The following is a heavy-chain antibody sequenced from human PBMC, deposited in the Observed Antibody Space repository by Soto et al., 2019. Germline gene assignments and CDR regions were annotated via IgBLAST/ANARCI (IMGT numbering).Heavy chain of an antibody. D-gene: IGHD6-19*01. CDR3: ARDREAGYNFYYGMDV. V-gene: IGHV4-4*07. J-gene: IGHJ6*02. CDR1: GADINTYS. Sequence: SETLSLTCTVSGADINTYSWTWIRQPAGKGLEWIGRIYTSASINYNPSLRGRVTLSVDTSTNQVSLKLASVTAADTAVYYCARDREAGYNFYYGMDVWGQGTTVTVSS. CDR2: IYTSASI.